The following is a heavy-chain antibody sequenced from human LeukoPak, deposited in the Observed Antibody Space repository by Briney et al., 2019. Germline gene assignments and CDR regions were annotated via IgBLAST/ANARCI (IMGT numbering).Heavy chain of an antibody. CDR2: ISSSSNTI. CDR1: GFTFSDYY. V-gene: IGHV3-11*04. D-gene: IGHD3-3*01. J-gene: IGHJ6*03. CDR3: ARRITISGVGYYMDV. Sequence: GGSLRLSCAASGFTFSDYYMSWIRQAPGKGLEWVSYISSSSNTIYYADSVKGRFTISRGNAWNSLYLQMNSLRAEDTAVYYCARRITISGVGYYMDVWGKGTTVTVSS.